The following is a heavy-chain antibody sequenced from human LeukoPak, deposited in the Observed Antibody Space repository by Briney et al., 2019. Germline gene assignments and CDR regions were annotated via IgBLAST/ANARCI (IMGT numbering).Heavy chain of an antibody. Sequence: PGGSLRLSCAASGFTFSSYSMNWVRQAPGKGLEWVSSISSSSSYIYYADSVKGRFTISRDNAKNSLYLQMNSLRAEDTAVYYCARGLGYGPPFDYWGQGTLVTASS. V-gene: IGHV3-21*01. CDR1: GFTFSSYS. CDR2: ISSSSSYI. CDR3: ARGLGYGPPFDY. D-gene: IGHD5-18*01. J-gene: IGHJ4*02.